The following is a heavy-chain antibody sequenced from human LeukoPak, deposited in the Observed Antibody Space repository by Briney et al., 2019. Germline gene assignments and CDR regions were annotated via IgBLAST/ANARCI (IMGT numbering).Heavy chain of an antibody. CDR2: ISPNNGNT. CDR1: GYTFDTSS. J-gene: IGHJ3*02. D-gene: IGHD1-1*01. V-gene: IGHV1-18*01. Sequence: ASVNVSCKAFGYTFDTSSISWLRQAPGQRLEWMGWISPNNGNTHYAQGVQGRVTMTTDTSRSTAYMELRSLRSDDTAVYYCTRVRNSNNWWGAFDIWGQGTMVTVSS. CDR3: TRVRNSNNWWGAFDI.